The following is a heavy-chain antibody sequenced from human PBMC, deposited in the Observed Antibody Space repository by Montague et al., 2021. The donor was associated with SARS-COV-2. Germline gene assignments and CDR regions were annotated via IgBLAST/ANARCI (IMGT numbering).Heavy chain of an antibody. D-gene: IGHD3-16*01. CDR3: ARMDMYFTFVGGYGAFDI. CDR1: GFSLITSGMC. Sequence: PALVKPTQTLTLTCTFSGFSLITSGMCVTWIRQPPGKALEWLALIDWNDDKYYSTPPKTRLTNSKDTSKNQVVLTMTNMDPVDTATYYCARMDMYFTFVGGYGAFDIWGQGTMVTVSS. CDR2: IDWNDDK. V-gene: IGHV2-70*01. J-gene: IGHJ3*02.